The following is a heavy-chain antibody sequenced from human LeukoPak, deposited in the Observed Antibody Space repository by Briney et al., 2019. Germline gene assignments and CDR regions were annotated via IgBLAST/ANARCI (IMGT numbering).Heavy chain of an antibody. V-gene: IGHV3-74*01. CDR3: ARIHAGNPDY. J-gene: IGHJ4*02. D-gene: IGHD5-18*01. CDR2: INSDGFSI. Sequence: PGGSLRLSCAASGFTVSSYWMHWVRQAPGKGLVWVSRINSDGFSISYADSVKGRFTISRDNAKNTLYLQMNSLRTEDTAVYYCARIHAGNPDYWGQGTRVTVSS. CDR1: GFTVSSYW.